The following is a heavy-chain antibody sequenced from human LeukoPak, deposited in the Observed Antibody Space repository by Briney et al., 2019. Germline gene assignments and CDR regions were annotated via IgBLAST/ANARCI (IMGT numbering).Heavy chain of an antibody. D-gene: IGHD6-13*01. V-gene: IGHV1-18*01. CDR1: GYTYTTYG. J-gene: IGHJ5*02. CDR2: ISADSGQT. CDR3: ARDRGIAAADSFDP. Sequence: ASAKVSCKASGYTYTTYGISWVRQAPGQGLEWMGWISADSGQTNYAQKAQGRVTMTSDTSTSTAYMELRSLRSDDTAVYYCARDRGIAAADSFDPWGQGTLVTVSS.